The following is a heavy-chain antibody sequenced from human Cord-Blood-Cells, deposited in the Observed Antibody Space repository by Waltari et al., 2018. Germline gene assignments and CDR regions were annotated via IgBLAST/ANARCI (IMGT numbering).Heavy chain of an antibody. CDR1: GYTFTGSY. D-gene: IGHD2-21*02. V-gene: IGHV1-2*02. CDR2: INPNSGGT. J-gene: IGHJ4*02. CDR3: ARVARLKTLDY. Sequence: QVQLVQSGAEVTKPGASVTVSCKASGYTFTGSYMHWVRQAPGQGLEWMGWINPNSGGTNYAQKLQGRVTMTRDTSISTAYMELSRLRSDDTAVYYCARVARLKTLDYWGQGTLVTVSS.